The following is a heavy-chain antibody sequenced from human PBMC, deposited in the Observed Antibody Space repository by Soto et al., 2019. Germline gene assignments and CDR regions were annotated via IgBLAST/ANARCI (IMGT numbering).Heavy chain of an antibody. D-gene: IGHD6-13*01. V-gene: IGHV3-21*01. J-gene: IGHJ5*02. CDR2: ISSNSPYR. Sequence: GGSMRLSCAASGFTFRSFTMNWVRQAPGKGLEWVSTISSNSPYRYYTDALRGRFTIARDNAKNSLHLQMNSLRAEDTAVYYCTRDASRDSSARGWFDPWGPGTLVTVSS. CDR1: GFTFRSFT. CDR3: TRDASRDSSARGWFDP.